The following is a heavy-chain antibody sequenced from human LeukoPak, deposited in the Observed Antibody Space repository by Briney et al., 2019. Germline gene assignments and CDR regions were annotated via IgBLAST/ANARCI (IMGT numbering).Heavy chain of an antibody. D-gene: IGHD2-15*01. CDR2: IYSGGKT. CDR1: GFTVSSNS. CDR3: ARRAGEYSHPYDY. J-gene: IGHJ4*02. V-gene: IGHV3-53*01. Sequence: PGGSLRLSCTVSGFTVSSNSWSWVRQAPGKGLEWVSFIYSGGKTHSSDSVKGRFTISRDNSKNTQYLQMSSLRAEDTAIYYCARRAGEYSHPYDYWGQGTLVTVSS.